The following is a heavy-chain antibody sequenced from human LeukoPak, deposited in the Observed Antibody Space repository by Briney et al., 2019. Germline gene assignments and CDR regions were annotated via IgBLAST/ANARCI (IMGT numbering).Heavy chain of an antibody. CDR2: IIPIFGTA. CDR3: ARECYYGSGSPCWFDP. CDR1: GGTFSSYA. D-gene: IGHD3-10*01. V-gene: IGHV1-69*05. Sequence: SVKVSCKASGGTFSSYAISWVRQAPGQGLEWMGGIIPIFGTANYAQKFQGRVTITTDESTSTAYMELGSLRSEDTAVYYCARECYYGSGSPCWFDPWGQGTLVTVSS. J-gene: IGHJ5*02.